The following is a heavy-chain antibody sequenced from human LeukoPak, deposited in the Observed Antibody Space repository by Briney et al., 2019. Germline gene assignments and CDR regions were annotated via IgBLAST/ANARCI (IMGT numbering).Heavy chain of an antibody. Sequence: GTSLRLSCAASGFSFSDFGMHWIRQAPGKGLEWVAVISSDGTIKNYGDSVKGRFTISRDNSKNTLYLQLDRLRGDDTAVYYCATIVVVVAATDNWFDPWGQGTLVTVSS. CDR2: ISSDGTIK. J-gene: IGHJ5*02. V-gene: IGHV3-33*05. D-gene: IGHD2-15*01. CDR3: ATIVVVVAATDNWFDP. CDR1: GFSFSDFG.